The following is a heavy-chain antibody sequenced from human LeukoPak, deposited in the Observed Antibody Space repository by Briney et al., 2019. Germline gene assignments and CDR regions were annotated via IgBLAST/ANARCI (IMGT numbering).Heavy chain of an antibody. D-gene: IGHD5-18*01. CDR3: AKGYSYGRMGVDY. V-gene: IGHV3-30*18. J-gene: IGHJ4*02. Sequence: GGSLRLSCVASGFNFRHYGIHWVRQAPGKGPQWVAVISYDGNNTFYADSVKGRFTVFRDNSKNTLYLQMNSLRAEDTAVYYCAKGYSYGRMGVDYWGQGTLVTVSS. CDR2: ISYDGNNT. CDR1: GFNFRHYG.